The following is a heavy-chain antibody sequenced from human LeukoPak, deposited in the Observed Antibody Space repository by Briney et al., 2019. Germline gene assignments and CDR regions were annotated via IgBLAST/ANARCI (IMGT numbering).Heavy chain of an antibody. CDR1: GFTFSSYA. V-gene: IGHV3-23*01. Sequence: PGGSLRLSCAASGFTFSSYAMSWVRQAPGKGLEWVSAISGSGGSTYYADSAKGRFTISRDNSKNTLYLQMNSLRAEDTAVYYCAKDYSSSWYYYYYYMDVWGKGTTVTVSS. D-gene: IGHD6-13*01. J-gene: IGHJ6*03. CDR2: ISGSGGST. CDR3: AKDYSSSWYYYYYYMDV.